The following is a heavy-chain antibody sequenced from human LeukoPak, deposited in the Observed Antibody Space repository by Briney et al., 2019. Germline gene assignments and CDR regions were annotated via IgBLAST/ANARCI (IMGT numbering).Heavy chain of an antibody. CDR2: ISWNSGSI. CDR3: AKGYDYGPFDI. V-gene: IGHV3-9*01. D-gene: IGHD4-17*01. Sequence: SLRLSCAASGFTFDDYAMHWVRQAPGKGLEWVSGISWNSGSIGYADSEKGRFTISRDNAKNSLYLQMNSLRAEDTALYYCAKGYDYGPFDIWGQGIMVTVSS. J-gene: IGHJ3*02. CDR1: GFTFDDYA.